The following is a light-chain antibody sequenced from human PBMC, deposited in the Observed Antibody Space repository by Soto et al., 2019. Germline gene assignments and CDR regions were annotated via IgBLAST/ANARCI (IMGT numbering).Light chain of an antibody. CDR3: VSYTARSSYV. Sequence: QSVLTQPASVSGSPGQSITVSCTGTSSDIGGYIFVSWYQQHPGKAPKLMIYDINNRPSGVSKRFSGSKSGNTASLTISGLQAEDEADYYCVSYTARSSYVFGTGTKVTAL. CDR2: DIN. CDR1: SSDIGGYIF. J-gene: IGLJ1*01. V-gene: IGLV2-14*01.